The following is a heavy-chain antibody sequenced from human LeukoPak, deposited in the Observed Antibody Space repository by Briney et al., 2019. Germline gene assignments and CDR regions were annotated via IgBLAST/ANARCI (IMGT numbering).Heavy chain of an antibody. CDR3: ARATIFGVVLYYFDY. CDR2: IYYSGST. V-gene: IGHV4-61*05. J-gene: IGHJ4*02. D-gene: IGHD3-3*01. CDR1: GVSISSSNSY. Sequence: EPSETLSLTCTVSGVSISSSNSYWGWIRQPPGKGLEWIGYIYYSGSTNYNPSLKSRVTISVDTSKNQFSLKLSSVTAADTAVYYCARATIFGVVLYYFDYWGQGTLVTVSS.